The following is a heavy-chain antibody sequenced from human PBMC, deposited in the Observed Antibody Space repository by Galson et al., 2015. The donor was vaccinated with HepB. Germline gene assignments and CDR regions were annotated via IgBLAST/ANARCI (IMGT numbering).Heavy chain of an antibody. V-gene: IGHV3-30-3*01. J-gene: IGHJ3*02. Sequence: SLRLSCAASGFTFSSYAMHWVRQAPGKGLEWVAVISYDGSNKYYADSVKGRFTISRDNSKNTLYLQMNSLRAEDTAVYYCARDVGVTSPGAFDIWGQGTMVTVSP. CDR1: GFTFSSYA. CDR2: ISYDGSNK. D-gene: IGHD2-21*02. CDR3: ARDVGVTSPGAFDI.